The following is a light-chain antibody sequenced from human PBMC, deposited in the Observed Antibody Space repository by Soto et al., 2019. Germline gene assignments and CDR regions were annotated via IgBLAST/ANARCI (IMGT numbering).Light chain of an antibody. CDR2: AAS. Sequence: DIQMTQSPSSLSASVGDRVTITCRASQGISNYLAWYQQKPGKVPKLLIYAASTLQSGVPSRFSGSGSGTDFTLTTSTLQPEDVATYYGEKYNSAPWTFGQGTKVESK. J-gene: IGKJ2*02. V-gene: IGKV1-27*01. CDR3: EKYNSAPWT. CDR1: QGISNY.